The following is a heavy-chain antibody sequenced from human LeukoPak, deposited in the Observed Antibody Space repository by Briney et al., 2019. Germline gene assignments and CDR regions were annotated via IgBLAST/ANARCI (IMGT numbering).Heavy chain of an antibody. J-gene: IGHJ5*02. CDR1: GGSISSGGYY. Sequence: SETLSLTCTVSGGSISSGGYYWGWLRQHPGRGLEWIGYIYYSGSTYYNPSLKSRVTISVDTSKNQFSLKLSSVTAADTAVYYCARSPVVPAAIDWFDPWRQGTLVTVSS. D-gene: IGHD2-2*01. V-gene: IGHV4-31*03. CDR3: ARSPVVPAAIDWFDP. CDR2: IYYSGST.